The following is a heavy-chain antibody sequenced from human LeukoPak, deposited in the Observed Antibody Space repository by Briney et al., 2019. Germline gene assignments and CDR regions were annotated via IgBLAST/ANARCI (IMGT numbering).Heavy chain of an antibody. V-gene: IGHV3-9*01. CDR3: AKDGYSYGYYYYYYMDV. CDR1: GFTFDDYA. J-gene: IGHJ6*03. CDR2: ISWNSGSI. D-gene: IGHD5-18*01. Sequence: GRSLRLSCAASGFTFDDYAMHWVRQAPGKGLEWVSGISWNSGSIGYADSVKGRFTISRDNAKNSLYLQMNSLRAEDTALYYSAKDGYSYGYYYYYYMDVWGKGTTVTVSS.